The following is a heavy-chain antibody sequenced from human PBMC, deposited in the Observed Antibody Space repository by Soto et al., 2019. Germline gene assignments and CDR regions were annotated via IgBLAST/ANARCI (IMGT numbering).Heavy chain of an antibody. D-gene: IGHD3-3*01. V-gene: IGHV4-30-4*01. CDR2: IYYSGST. J-gene: IGHJ6*02. CDR3: ARDVLLDFWGGLYGMDV. CDR1: GGSISSGDYY. Sequence: PSETLSLTCTVSGGSISSGDYYWSWIRQPPGKGLEWIGYIYYSGSTYYNPSLKSRVTISVDTSKNQFSLKLSSVTAADTAVYYFARDVLLDFWGGLYGMDVWGQGTTVTVSS.